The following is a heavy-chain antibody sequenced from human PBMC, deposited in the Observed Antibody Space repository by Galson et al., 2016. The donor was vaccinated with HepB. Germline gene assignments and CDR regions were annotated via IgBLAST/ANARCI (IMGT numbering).Heavy chain of an antibody. J-gene: IGHJ4*02. CDR3: AKGRRSGCSSTSCYPFDY. CDR2: ISGSGSST. CDR1: GFIFSNYA. Sequence: SLRLSCAASGFIFSNYAMNWVRQAPGKGLELVSAISGSGSSTYYADSVKGRVTISSYKSSNTLYLQMNTRIAEDTAVYYCAKGRRSGCSSTSCYPFDYWGQGTLVTVSS. V-gene: IGHV3-23*01. D-gene: IGHD2-2*01.